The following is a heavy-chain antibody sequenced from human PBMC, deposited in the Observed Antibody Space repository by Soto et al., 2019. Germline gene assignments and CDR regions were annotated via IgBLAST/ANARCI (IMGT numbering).Heavy chain of an antibody. J-gene: IGHJ4*02. V-gene: IGHV4-34*01. CDR2: INHSGST. D-gene: IGHD3-22*01. Sequence: TSETLSLTCAVYGGSFSGYYWSWIRQPPGKGLEWIGEINHSGSTNYNPSLKSRVTISVDTSKNQFSLKLSSVTAADTAVYYCARGHWGHYYDSSGRFDYWGQGTLVTVSS. CDR1: GGSFSGYY. CDR3: ARGHWGHYYDSSGRFDY.